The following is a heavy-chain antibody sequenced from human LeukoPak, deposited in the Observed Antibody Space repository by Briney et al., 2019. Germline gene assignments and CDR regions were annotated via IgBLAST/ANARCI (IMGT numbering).Heavy chain of an antibody. J-gene: IGHJ4*02. Sequence: PGGSLRLSCAASGFTFSSYWMSWVRQAPGKGLEWVANIKQDGSEKYYVDSVKGRFTISRDNAKNSLFLQMNSLRVEDTAVYYCVISKGPGLAAYWGQGTLVTVSS. V-gene: IGHV3-7*01. CDR1: GFTFSSYW. D-gene: IGHD6-13*01. CDR2: IKQDGSEK. CDR3: VISKGPGLAAY.